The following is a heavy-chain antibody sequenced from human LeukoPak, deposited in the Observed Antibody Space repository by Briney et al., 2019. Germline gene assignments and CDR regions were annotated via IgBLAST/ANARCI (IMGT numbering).Heavy chain of an antibody. D-gene: IGHD3-22*01. V-gene: IGHV4-38-2*02. CDR1: DYSISNAYY. CDR3: ARENSSGYYFPDAFDI. Sequence: SETLSLTCAVSDYSISNAYYWGWIRQPPGKGLEWIGSISHGGSTHYNASLKSRVTISLEASKNQFSLKLSSVTAADTAVYYCARENSSGYYFPDAFDIWGQGTMVTVSS. CDR2: ISHGGST. J-gene: IGHJ3*02.